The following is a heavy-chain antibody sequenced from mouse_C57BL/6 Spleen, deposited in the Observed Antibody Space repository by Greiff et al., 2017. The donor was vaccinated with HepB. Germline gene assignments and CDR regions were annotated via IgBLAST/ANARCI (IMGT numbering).Heavy chain of an antibody. V-gene: IGHV5-4*01. D-gene: IGHD2-1*01. J-gene: IGHJ1*03. CDR1: GFTFSSYA. CDR3: ARDAGLGNYLRPHWYFDV. Sequence: EVKVVESGGGLVKPGGSLKLSCAASGFTFSSYAMSWVRQTPEKRLEWVATISDGGSYTYYPDNVKGRFTISRDNAKNTLYLQMSHLKSEDTAMYYCARDAGLGNYLRPHWYFDVWGTGTTVTVSS. CDR2: ISDGGSYT.